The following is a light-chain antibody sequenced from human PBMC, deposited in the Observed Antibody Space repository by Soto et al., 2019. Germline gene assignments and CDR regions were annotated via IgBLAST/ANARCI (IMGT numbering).Light chain of an antibody. CDR3: VSYEGRITDV. CDR1: TSDVGGYNY. CDR2: EVT. V-gene: IGLV2-14*01. Sequence: QSALTQPASVSGSLGQSITISCTGTTSDVGGYNYVSWYQQHPGKAPILMIYEVTNRPAGVSNRFAGSKSGNTASLTISGLQVEDEAEYYGVSYEGRITDVFGTGTKVTVL. J-gene: IGLJ1*01.